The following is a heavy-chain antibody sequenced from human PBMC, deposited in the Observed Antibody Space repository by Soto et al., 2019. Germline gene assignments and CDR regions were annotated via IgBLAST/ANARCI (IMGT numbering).Heavy chain of an antibody. Sequence: QVQLVQSGSEVKKPGSSVRVSCQASGGTADTSAFNWVRQAPGQGLEWMGAIIPVFGTTTYAQIFVGRLSISADGSTGTVYISLSGLRSEDTAFYYCARVSVPPGGPFDPWGQGTLVTVSS. D-gene: IGHD3-16*01. CDR3: ARVSVPPGGPFDP. J-gene: IGHJ5*02. V-gene: IGHV1-69*01. CDR1: GGTADTSA. CDR2: IIPVFGTT.